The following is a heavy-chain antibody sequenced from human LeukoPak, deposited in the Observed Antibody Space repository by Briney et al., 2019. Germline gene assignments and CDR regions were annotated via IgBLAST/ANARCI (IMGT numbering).Heavy chain of an antibody. V-gene: IGHV3-23*01. J-gene: IGHJ3*02. D-gene: IGHD6-19*01. Sequence: GGTLGLFCAASGFTFSSYAMSWVRQARGKGLEWGSAISGSGGSTYYADSVKGRFTISRDNSKNTLYLQMNSLRAEDTAVYYCAKAEQWLVFSAFDIWGQGTMVTVSS. CDR3: AKAEQWLVFSAFDI. CDR1: GFTFSSYA. CDR2: ISGSGGST.